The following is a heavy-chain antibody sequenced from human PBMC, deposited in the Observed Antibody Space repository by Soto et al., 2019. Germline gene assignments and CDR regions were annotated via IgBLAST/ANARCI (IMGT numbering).Heavy chain of an antibody. D-gene: IGHD3-22*01. CDR3: ARVSETYYHDSSGYYPY. Sequence: GGSLRLSCAASGFTFSSYSMNWVRQAPGKGLEWVSSISSSSSYIYYADSVKGRFTISRDNAKNSLYLQMNSLRAEDTAVYYCARVSETYYHDSSGYYPYWGQGTLVTV. V-gene: IGHV3-21*01. CDR2: ISSSSSYI. J-gene: IGHJ4*02. CDR1: GFTFSSYS.